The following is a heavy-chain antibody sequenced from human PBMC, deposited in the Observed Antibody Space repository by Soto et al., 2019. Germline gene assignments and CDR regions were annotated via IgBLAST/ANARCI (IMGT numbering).Heavy chain of an antibody. D-gene: IGHD6-19*01. CDR2: VFHTGNT. J-gene: IGHJ4*02. CDR3: ARGSGWLDY. V-gene: IGHV4-59*08. CDR1: GGSLTFNF. Sequence: QWQVQESGPGLVKPSETLSLTCTVSGGSLTFNFWSWIRQPPGKGLEWIGYVFHTGNTDYNPTLKSRVTISVDTSKNRLSLKLDSVTAADTAVYYCARGSGWLDYWGQGTLVTVSS.